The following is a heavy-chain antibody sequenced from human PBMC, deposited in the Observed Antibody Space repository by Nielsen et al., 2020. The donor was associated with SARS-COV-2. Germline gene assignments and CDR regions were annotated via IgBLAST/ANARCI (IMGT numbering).Heavy chain of an antibody. CDR2: INHSGST. Sequence: GSLRLSCTVSGGSISSGGYYWSWIRQPPGKGLEWIGEINHSGSTNYNPTLKSRVTISVDTSKNQFSLKLSSVTAADTAVYYCARGELQYYYYGMDVWGQGTMVTVSS. J-gene: IGHJ6*02. V-gene: IGHV4-39*07. D-gene: IGHD1-7*01. CDR1: GGSISSGGYY. CDR3: ARGELQYYYYGMDV.